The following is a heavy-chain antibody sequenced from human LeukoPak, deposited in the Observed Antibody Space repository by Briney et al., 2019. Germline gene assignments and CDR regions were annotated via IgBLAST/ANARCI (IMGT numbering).Heavy chain of an antibody. J-gene: IGHJ3*02. CDR2: INPNGGGT. V-gene: IGHV1-2*02. Sequence: ASVKVSCKASGYTFTGYYMHWVRQAPGQGLEWMGWINPNGGGTNYAQKFQGRVTMTRDTSISTAYMELTRLRSDDAAVYYCARDVDHNDSTGKRVVDIWGQATMVTVSS. CDR3: ARDVDHNDSTGKRVVDI. CDR1: GYTFTGYY. D-gene: IGHD2-15*01.